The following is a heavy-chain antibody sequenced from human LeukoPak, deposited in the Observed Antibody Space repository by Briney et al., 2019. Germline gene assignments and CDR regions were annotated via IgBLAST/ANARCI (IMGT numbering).Heavy chain of an antibody. D-gene: IGHD6-19*01. CDR1: GGSISSYY. V-gene: IGHV4-4*07. CDR2: IYTSGST. CDR3: ARERSSGWSDYFDY. J-gene: IGHJ4*02. Sequence: SETLSLTCTVSGGSISSYYWSWIRQPAGKGLEWIGRIYTSGSTNYNPSLKSRVTISVGTSKNQFSLKLSSVTAADTAVYYCARERSSGWSDYFDYWGQGTLVTVSS.